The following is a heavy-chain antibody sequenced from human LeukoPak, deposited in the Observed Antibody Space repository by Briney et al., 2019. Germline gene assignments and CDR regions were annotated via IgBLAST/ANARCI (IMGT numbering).Heavy chain of an antibody. V-gene: IGHV3-30*04. D-gene: IGHD3-10*01. J-gene: IGHJ3*02. CDR3: ASGYYYGSGGPGI. CDR2: ISYDGSQK. Sequence: PGRSLRLSCSASGFTFSDYAMHWVRQAPGKGLEWVAIISYDGSQKHFGDSVRGRFTVSRDDSENTLYLQMNSLRAEDTAVYYCASGYYYGSGGPGIWGQGTMVTVSS. CDR1: GFTFSDYA.